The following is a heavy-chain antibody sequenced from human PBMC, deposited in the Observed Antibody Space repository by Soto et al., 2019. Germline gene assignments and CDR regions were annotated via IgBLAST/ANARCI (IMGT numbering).Heavy chain of an antibody. CDR1: GGSFSGYY. CDR3: ARFSGSYYYAMDV. Sequence: SQTLSLTCAVYGGSFSGYYWSWIRQPPGKGQKWKGEINHRRATNYKPSLKRRVTISVDTSKNQFSLQLKSVTAADTALYYCARFSGSYYYAMDVWGQGSTVTVS. V-gene: IGHV4-34*01. J-gene: IGHJ6*02. D-gene: IGHD6-19*01. CDR2: INHRRAT.